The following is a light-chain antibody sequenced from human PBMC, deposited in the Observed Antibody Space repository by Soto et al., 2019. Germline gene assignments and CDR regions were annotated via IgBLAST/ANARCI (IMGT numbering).Light chain of an antibody. CDR3: QQYRSSPCT. Sequence: EIVLTQSPGTLSLSPGERATRSCRASQSVSSNYLAWYQQKPGQAPRPLIYGASSRATGIPDRFSGSGAGTDFTLTISRLESEDFAVYYCQQYRSSPCTFGQGTKVEIK. CDR1: QSVSSNY. CDR2: GAS. V-gene: IGKV3-20*01. J-gene: IGKJ1*01.